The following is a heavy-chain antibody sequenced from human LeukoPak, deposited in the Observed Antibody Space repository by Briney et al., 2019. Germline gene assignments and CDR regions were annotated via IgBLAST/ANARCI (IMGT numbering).Heavy chain of an antibody. D-gene: IGHD4-17*01. CDR1: GFTFSGSA. CDR3: TRPNYGDYADDY. V-gene: IGHV3-73*01. J-gene: IGHJ4*02. CDR2: IRSKAKNYET. Sequence: GGSLRLSCAASGFTFSGSAMHWVRRASGKGLEWVGRIRSKAKNYETTYAPSVKGRFAISRDDSKNTAFLQMNGLKTEDTAMYYCTRPNYGDYADDYWGQGTLVTDSS.